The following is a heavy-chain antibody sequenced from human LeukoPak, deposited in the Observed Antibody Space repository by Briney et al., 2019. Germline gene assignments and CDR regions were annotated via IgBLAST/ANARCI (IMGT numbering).Heavy chain of an antibody. CDR1: GFTFDSYT. CDR2: ITGSGGDS. V-gene: IGHV3-23*01. D-gene: IGHD6-25*01. Sequence: GGSLRLSCAASGFTFDSYTMVWVRQAPGSGLEWVSAITGSGGDSYHADSVKDRFTVSRDNSKNTLFLQINSLRVEDTALYYCARGVSGWPYYLDFWGQGTLVTVSS. CDR3: ARGVSGWPYYLDF. J-gene: IGHJ4*02.